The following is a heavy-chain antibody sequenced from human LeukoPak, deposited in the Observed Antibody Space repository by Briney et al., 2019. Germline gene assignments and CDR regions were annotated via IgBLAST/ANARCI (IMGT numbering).Heavy chain of an antibody. J-gene: IGHJ6*02. CDR3: ATGQLYYYYGMDV. CDR1: GYTLTELS. Sequence: ASVKVSCKVSGYTLTELSMHWVRQAPGKGLEWMGGFDPEDGETTYAQKCQGRVTMTEDTSTDTAYMELSSLRSEDTAVYYCATGQLYYYYGMDVWGQGTTVTVSS. CDR2: FDPEDGET. V-gene: IGHV1-24*01. D-gene: IGHD5-18*01.